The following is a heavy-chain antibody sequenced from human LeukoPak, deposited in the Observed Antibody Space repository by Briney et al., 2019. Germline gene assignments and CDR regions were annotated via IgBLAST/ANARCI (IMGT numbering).Heavy chain of an antibody. V-gene: IGHV4-59*08. CDR3: ERYSGYFDY. CDR1: GGSISSYY. CDR2: IYYSGST. Sequence: SETLSLTCTVSGGSISSYYWSWIRQPPGKGLEWIGYIYYSGSTNYNPSLKSRFTISGDTSKNQFSLKLSSVTAADTAVYYCERYSGYFDYWGQGTLVTVSS. J-gene: IGHJ4*02. D-gene: IGHD1-26*01.